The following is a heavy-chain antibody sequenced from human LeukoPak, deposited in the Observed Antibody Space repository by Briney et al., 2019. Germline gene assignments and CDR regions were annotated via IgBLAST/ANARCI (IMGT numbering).Heavy chain of an antibody. V-gene: IGHV4-59*08. CDR3: ARRVTSYYGSGDYYFDY. Sequence: PSETLSLTCTVSGDSISSDYWSWIRQPPGKGLEWIGYIYYSGSTNYNPSLKSRVIISVDTSRNQFSLKLSSVTAADTAVYYCARRVTSYYGSGDYYFDYWGQGTLVTVSS. D-gene: IGHD3-10*01. CDR2: IYYSGST. J-gene: IGHJ4*02. CDR1: GDSISSDY.